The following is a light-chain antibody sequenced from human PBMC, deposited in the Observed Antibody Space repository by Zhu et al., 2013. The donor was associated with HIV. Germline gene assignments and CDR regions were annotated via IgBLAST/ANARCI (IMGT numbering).Light chain of an antibody. Sequence: EIVLTQSPVTLSVSLGERVTLSCRASQSVTSNLAWYQQKPGQAPRLLFYGATTRATGIPARFSGSGSGTDFTLTISRLEPEDFAVYYCQQYGRSCSFDQGTKLEIK. CDR1: QSVTSN. CDR3: QQYGRSCS. J-gene: IGKJ2*04. CDR2: GAT. V-gene: IGKV3-15*01.